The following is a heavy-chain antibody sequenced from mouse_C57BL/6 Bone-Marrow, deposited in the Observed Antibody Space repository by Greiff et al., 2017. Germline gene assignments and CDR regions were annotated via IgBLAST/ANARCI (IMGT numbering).Heavy chain of an antibody. J-gene: IGHJ3*01. D-gene: IGHD1-3*01. CDR2: INPSTGGT. V-gene: IGHV1-42*01. CDR1: GYSFTGYY. Sequence: EVQLQQSGPELVKPGASVKISCKASGYSFTGYYMNWVKQSPEKSLEWIGEINPSTGGTTYNQKFKAKATLTVDKSSSTAYMQLKSLTSEDSAVYYCAREWFWFAYWGQGTLVTVSA. CDR3: AREWFWFAY.